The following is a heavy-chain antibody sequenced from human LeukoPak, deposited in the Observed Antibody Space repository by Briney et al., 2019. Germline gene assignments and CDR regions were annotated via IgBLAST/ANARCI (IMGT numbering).Heavy chain of an antibody. CDR2: ISSSGSTI. V-gene: IGHV3-48*04. Sequence: GGSLRLSCAASGFTFSSYAMSWVRQAPGKGLEWVSYISSSGSTIYYADSVKGRFTISRDNAKNSLYLQMNSLRAEDTAVYYCASGTEYYYYGMDVWGQGTTVTVSS. CDR1: GFTFSSYA. D-gene: IGHD1-14*01. CDR3: ASGTEYYYYGMDV. J-gene: IGHJ6*02.